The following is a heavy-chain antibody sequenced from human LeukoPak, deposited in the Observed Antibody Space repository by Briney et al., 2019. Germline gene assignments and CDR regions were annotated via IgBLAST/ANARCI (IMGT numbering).Heavy chain of an antibody. Sequence: KPSETLSLTCTVSGDSISSYYWSWIRQPPGKGLEWIGYIYYSGSTNYSPSLKSRVTISVDTSKNQFSLRLSSVTAADTAVYYCARVGYSYGLPDYYMDVWGKGTTVTVSS. CDR2: IYYSGST. CDR1: GDSISSYY. D-gene: IGHD5-18*01. CDR3: ARVGYSYGLPDYYMDV. V-gene: IGHV4-59*01. J-gene: IGHJ6*03.